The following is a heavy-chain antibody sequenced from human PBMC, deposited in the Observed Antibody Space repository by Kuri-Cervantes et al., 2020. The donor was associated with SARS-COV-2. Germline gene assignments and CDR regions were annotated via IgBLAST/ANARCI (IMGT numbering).Heavy chain of an antibody. D-gene: IGHD6-13*01. CDR2: ISSSSSYI. J-gene: IGHJ4*02. V-gene: IGHV3-21*01. CDR3: ARSGSSWYFWERLLFDY. CDR1: GFSFSSYG. Sequence: GESLKISCAASGFSFSSYGMNWVRQAPGKGLEWVSSISSSSSYIYYADSVKGRFTISRDNAKNSLYLQMNSLRAEDTAVYYCARSGSSWYFWERLLFDYWGQGTLVTDSS.